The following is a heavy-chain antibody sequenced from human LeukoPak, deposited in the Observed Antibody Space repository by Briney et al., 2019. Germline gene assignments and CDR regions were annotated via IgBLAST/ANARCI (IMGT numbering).Heavy chain of an antibody. CDR1: GYSLTGYY. V-gene: IGHV1-2*06. CDR3: TKTGSDSWYSFDS. Sequence: ASVKVSCKASGYSLTGYYLHWLRQAPGQGLEWMGRIDPYSGGTNYAPKFQGRVSMTRDTSMSTAHMELNSLTSDDTAVYFCTKTGSDSWYSFDSSGQGTLVSVSS. J-gene: IGHJ4*02. D-gene: IGHD6-13*01. CDR2: IDPYSGGT.